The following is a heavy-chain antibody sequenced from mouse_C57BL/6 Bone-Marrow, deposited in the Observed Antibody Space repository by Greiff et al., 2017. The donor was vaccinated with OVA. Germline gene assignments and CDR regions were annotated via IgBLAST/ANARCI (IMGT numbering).Heavy chain of an antibody. CDR3: ARGRN. Sequence: VQLKQSGPGLVKPSQSLSLTCSVTGYSITSGYYWNWIRQFPGNKLEWMGYISYDGSNNYNPSLKNRISITRDTSKNQFFLKLNSVTTEDTATYYCARGRNWGQGTLVTVSA. CDR1: GYSITSGYY. J-gene: IGHJ3*01. CDR2: ISYDGSN. V-gene: IGHV3-6*01.